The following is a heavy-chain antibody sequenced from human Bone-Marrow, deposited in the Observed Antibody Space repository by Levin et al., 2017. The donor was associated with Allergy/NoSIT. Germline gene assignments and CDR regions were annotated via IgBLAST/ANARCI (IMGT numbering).Heavy chain of an antibody. V-gene: IGHV3-21*01. CDR3: ARSYGDYLDY. CDR2: ISSSSSYI. D-gene: IGHD4-17*01. J-gene: IGHJ4*02. Sequence: GESLKISCAASGFTFSSYSMNWVRQAPGKGLEWVSSISSSSSYIYYADSVKGLFTISRDNAKNSLYLQMNSLRAEDTAVYYCARSYGDYLDYWGQGTLVTVSS. CDR1: GFTFSSYS.